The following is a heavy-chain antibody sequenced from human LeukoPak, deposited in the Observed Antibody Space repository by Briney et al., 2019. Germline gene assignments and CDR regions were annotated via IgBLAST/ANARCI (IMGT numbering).Heavy chain of an antibody. Sequence: ASVKVSCKESGYTFTSYYMHWVRQAPGLGLEWMGIINPSGGSTSYAQKFQGRVTMTRDTSTSTVYMELSSLRSEDTAVYYCARGDQIAAAGRNWYFDLWGRGTLVTVSS. CDR1: GYTFTSYY. D-gene: IGHD6-13*01. J-gene: IGHJ2*01. CDR2: INPSGGST. CDR3: ARGDQIAAAGRNWYFDL. V-gene: IGHV1-46*01.